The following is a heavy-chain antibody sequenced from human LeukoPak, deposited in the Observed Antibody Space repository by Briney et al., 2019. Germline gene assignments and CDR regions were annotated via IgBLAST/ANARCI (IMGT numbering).Heavy chain of an antibody. V-gene: IGHV3-23*01. J-gene: IGHJ4*02. Sequence: GGSLRLSCTASGFTFSSYAMSWVRQTPGKGLEWVASISRSGDSTNYADSVKGRFTISRDNSKNTLSLQMTSLRAEDTAICYCAKDVYDTSGYYGLMSDHWGRGTLVTVSS. CDR1: GFTFSSYA. CDR2: ISRSGDST. D-gene: IGHD3-22*01. CDR3: AKDVYDTSGYYGLMSDH.